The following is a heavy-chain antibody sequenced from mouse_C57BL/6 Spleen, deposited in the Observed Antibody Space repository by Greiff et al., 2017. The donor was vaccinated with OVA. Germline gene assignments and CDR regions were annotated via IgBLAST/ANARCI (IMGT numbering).Heavy chain of an antibody. D-gene: IGHD1-1*01. V-gene: IGHV2-2*01. CDR2: IWSGGST. J-gene: IGHJ1*03. CDR3: ASIYYYGSSYGYFDV. Sequence: VKLVESGPGLVQPSQSLSITCTVSGFSLTSYGVHWVRQSPGKGLEWLGVIWSGGSTDYNAAFISRLSISKDNSKSQVFFKMNSLQADDTAIYYCASIYYYGSSYGYFDVWGTGTTVTVSS. CDR1: GFSLTSYG.